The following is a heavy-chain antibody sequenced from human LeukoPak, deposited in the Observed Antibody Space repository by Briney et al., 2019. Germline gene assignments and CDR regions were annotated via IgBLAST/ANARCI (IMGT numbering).Heavy chain of an antibody. Sequence: PSETLSLTCAVSGYSISSGYYWGWIRQPPGKGLERIGSIYHSGSTYYNPSLKSRVTISVDTSKNQFSLKLSSVTTADTAVYYCARQTYYDFWSGYSDYWGQGTLVTVSS. CDR2: IYHSGST. D-gene: IGHD3-3*01. CDR3: ARQTYYDFWSGYSDY. CDR1: GYSISSGYY. J-gene: IGHJ4*02. V-gene: IGHV4-38-2*01.